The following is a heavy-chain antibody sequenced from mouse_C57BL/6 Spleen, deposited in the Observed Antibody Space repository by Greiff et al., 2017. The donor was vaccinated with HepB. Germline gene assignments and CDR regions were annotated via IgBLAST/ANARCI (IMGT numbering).Heavy chain of an antibody. CDR3: ARGILRWGPYAMDY. D-gene: IGHD1-1*01. CDR1: GFTFSDYG. CDR2: ISSGSSTI. V-gene: IGHV5-17*01. Sequence: EVHLVESGGGLVKPGGSLKLSCAASGFTFSDYGMHWVRQAPEKGLEWVAYISSGSSTIYYADTVKGRFTISRDNAKNTLFLQMTSLRSEDTAMYYCARGILRWGPYAMDYWGQGTSVTVSS. J-gene: IGHJ4*01.